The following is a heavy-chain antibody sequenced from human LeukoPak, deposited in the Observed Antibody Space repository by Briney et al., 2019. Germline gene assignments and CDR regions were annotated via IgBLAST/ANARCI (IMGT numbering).Heavy chain of an antibody. CDR2: ISGDGGST. V-gene: IGHV3-43*02. J-gene: IGHJ4*02. CDR3: AKDMVYCSSTSCYRMEY. D-gene: IGHD2-2*01. CDR1: GFTFDDYA. Sequence: PGGSLRLSCAASGFTFDDYAMHWVRQAPGKGLEWVSLISGDGGSTYYADSVKGRFTISRDNSKNSLYLQMNSLRTEDTALYYCAKDMVYCSSTSCYRMEYWGQGTLVTVSS.